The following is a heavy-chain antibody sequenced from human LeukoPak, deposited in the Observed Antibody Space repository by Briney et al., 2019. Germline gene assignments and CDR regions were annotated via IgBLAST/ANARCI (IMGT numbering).Heavy chain of an antibody. CDR2: IYPGDSDT. D-gene: IGHD3-16*02. J-gene: IGHJ6*02. CDR1: GYDFTDYW. V-gene: IGHV5-51*01. CDR3: ARLQLSLYRSYYYGMDV. Sequence: GESLQISCKGSGYDFTDYWIGWVRPMPGRGLESMGIIYPGDSDTRYSPSFQGQVTISADKSISTAYLQWSSLKASDTAIYYCARLQLSLYRSYYYGMDVWGQGTTVTVSS.